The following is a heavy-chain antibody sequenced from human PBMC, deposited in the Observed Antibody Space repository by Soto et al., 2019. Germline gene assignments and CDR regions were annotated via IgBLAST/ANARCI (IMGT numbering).Heavy chain of an antibody. CDR3: ARVSNIRGDSYGPAIYYYGMDV. D-gene: IGHD5-18*01. Sequence: LGLSCAACGFTSSSYEMNWVRQAPCKVRDLVAYISSSGSTIYYADSVKGRFTISRDNAKNSLYLQMNSLRAEDTAVYYCARVSNIRGDSYGPAIYYYGMDVWGQGTTVTVSS. V-gene: IGHV3-48*03. CDR2: ISSSGSTI. CDR1: GFTSSSYE. J-gene: IGHJ6*02.